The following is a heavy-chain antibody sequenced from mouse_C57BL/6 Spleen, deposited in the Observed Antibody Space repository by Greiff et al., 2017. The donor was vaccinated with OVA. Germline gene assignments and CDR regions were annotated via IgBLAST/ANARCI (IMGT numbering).Heavy chain of an antibody. CDR1: GYTFTSYW. Sequence: VQLQQPGAELVRPGSSVKLSCKASGYTFTSYWMHWVKQRPIQGLEWIGNIDPSDSETHYNQKFKDKATLTVDKSSSTAYMQLSSLTSEDSAVYYCARFDGYSSFAYWGQGTLVTVSA. D-gene: IGHD2-3*01. V-gene: IGHV1-52*01. CDR2: IDPSDSET. CDR3: ARFDGYSSFAY. J-gene: IGHJ3*01.